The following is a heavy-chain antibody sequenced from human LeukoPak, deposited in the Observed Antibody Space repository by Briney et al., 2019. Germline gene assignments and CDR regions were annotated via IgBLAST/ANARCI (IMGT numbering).Heavy chain of an antibody. V-gene: IGHV3-30*18. J-gene: IGHJ4*02. CDR1: VFTFSSYC. CDR2: ISYDGSNK. Sequence: GVSLRLSCAASVFTFSSYCMHWVRQAPGKGLEGGAVISYDGSNKYYADSVKGRFTISRDNSKNTLYLQMNSLRAEDTAVYYCAKGGAVGATSFDYWGQGTLVTVSS. D-gene: IGHD1-26*01. CDR3: AKGGAVGATSFDY.